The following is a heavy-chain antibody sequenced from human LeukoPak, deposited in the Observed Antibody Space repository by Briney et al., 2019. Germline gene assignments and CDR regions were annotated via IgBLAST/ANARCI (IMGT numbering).Heavy chain of an antibody. J-gene: IGHJ6*02. D-gene: IGHD6-19*01. CDR2: INHSGST. CDR3: ARLTSSGWYFRHGMDV. CDR1: GGSFSGYY. Sequence: SETLSLTCAVYGGSFSGYYWSWIRQPPGKGMEWIGEINHSGSTNYNPSLKSRVTISVDTSKNQFSLKLSSVTAADTAVYYCARLTSSGWYFRHGMDVWGQGTTVTVSS. V-gene: IGHV4-34*01.